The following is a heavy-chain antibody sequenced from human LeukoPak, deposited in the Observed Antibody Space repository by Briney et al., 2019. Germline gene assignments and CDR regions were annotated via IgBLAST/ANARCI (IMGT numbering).Heavy chain of an antibody. CDR2: IYYSGST. D-gene: IGHD3-10*01. Sequence: SETLSLTCTVSGGSISTSSYYWSWIRQPPGKGLEWIVYIYYSGSTNYNPSLKSRVTISVDTSKNQFSLKLSSVTAADTAVYYCAGGFGELLNDDGCSYWGQGTLVTVSS. J-gene: IGHJ4*02. V-gene: IGHV4-61*01. CDR3: AGGFGELLNDDGCSY. CDR1: GGSISTSSYY.